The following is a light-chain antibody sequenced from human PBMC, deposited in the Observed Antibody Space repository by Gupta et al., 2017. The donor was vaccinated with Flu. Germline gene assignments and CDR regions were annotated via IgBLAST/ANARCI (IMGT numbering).Light chain of an antibody. CDR3: QQYYGYVWT. V-gene: IGKV1-5*03. CDR2: RAS. Sequence: DIHVTQSPSILSASVGDRVTITCRASQTIDNWLAWYQQKPGKAPKLLIYRASGLESGVPSRFGGVGSGTEYTLTISSLQPDDVATYYCQQYYGYVWTFGQGTKVELK. J-gene: IGKJ1*01. CDR1: QTIDNW.